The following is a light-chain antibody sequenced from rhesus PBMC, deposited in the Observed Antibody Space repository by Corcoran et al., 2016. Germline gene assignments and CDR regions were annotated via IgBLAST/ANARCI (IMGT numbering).Light chain of an antibody. V-gene: IGKV1S17*01. CDR3: LQYSRSPYS. J-gene: IGKJ2*01. CDR2: AAS. CDR1: QGISNN. Sequence: DIQMTQSPSSLSASVGDRVTLTCQASQGISNNLAWYQQKPGKVPKLLIYAASTLQSGVQSRFSGGGYGTDFTLTISSRHPEDFATYYGLQYSRSPYSFGQGTKVEIK.